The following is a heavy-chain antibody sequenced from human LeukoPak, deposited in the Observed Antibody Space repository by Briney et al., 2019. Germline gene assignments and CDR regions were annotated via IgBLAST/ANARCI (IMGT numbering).Heavy chain of an antibody. D-gene: IGHD3-10*01. CDR2: INPNSGGT. CDR3: ARALDRYYYGSGSYYYYGTDV. J-gene: IGHJ6*02. CDR1: GYTFTGYY. Sequence: ASVKVSCTASGYTFTGYYMHWVRQAPGQGLEWMGWINPNSGGTNYAQKFQGWVTMTRDTSISTAYMELSRLRSDDTAVYYCARALDRYYYGSGSYYYYGTDVWGQGTTVTVSS. V-gene: IGHV1-2*04.